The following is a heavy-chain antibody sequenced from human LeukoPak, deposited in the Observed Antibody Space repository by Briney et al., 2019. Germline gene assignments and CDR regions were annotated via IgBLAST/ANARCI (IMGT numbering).Heavy chain of an antibody. V-gene: IGHV4-39*01. Sequence: PSETPSLTCTVSGGSISSSSYYWGWIRQPPGKGLEWIGSIYYSGSTYYNPSLKSRVTISVDTSKNQFSLKLGSVTAADTAVYYCARHVVDILTPIDYWGQGTLVTVSS. CDR2: IYYSGST. CDR1: GGSISSSSYY. CDR3: ARHVVDILTPIDY. J-gene: IGHJ4*02. D-gene: IGHD3-9*01.